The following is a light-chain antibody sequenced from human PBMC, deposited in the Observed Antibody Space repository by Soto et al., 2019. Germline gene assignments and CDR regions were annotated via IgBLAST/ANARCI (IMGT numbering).Light chain of an antibody. CDR1: QSINLY. CDR3: QQSFSTPRT. CDR2: VAS. V-gene: IGKV1-39*01. Sequence: DIQMTQAPSSLSASVGGSVTITCRASQSINLYLSWHQQKPGESAKVLINVASTCQVWVPSRMSGSGSGTEVTLAISSLQPEDSATYYWQQSFSTPRTFGGGTNVDIK. J-gene: IGKJ4*01.